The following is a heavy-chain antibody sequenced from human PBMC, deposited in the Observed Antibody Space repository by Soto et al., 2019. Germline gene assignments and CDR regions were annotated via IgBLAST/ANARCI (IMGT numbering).Heavy chain of an antibody. J-gene: IGHJ6*02. Sequence: SVKVCCKASGGTFSSYAISWVRQAPGQGLEWMGGIIPIFGTANYAQKFQGRVTITADESTSTAYMELSSLRSEDTAVYYCARTAVAGTYYYYYGMDVWGQGTTVTVSS. D-gene: IGHD6-19*01. CDR3: ARTAVAGTYYYYYGMDV. CDR1: GGTFSSYA. V-gene: IGHV1-69*13. CDR2: IIPIFGTA.